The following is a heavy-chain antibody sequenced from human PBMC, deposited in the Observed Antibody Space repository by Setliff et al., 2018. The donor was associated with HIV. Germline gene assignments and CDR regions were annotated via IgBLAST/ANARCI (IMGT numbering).Heavy chain of an antibody. D-gene: IGHD6-6*01. Sequence: PSETLSLTCSVSGASITSHNWSWIRQAAGKGLEWIGRIYTRGNTNYNPSLRSRVTMSVDTSKSQISLKLSSVTAADTAVYYCAGEAWTSYRSSSGYYYYYMDVWGKGTTVTVSS. J-gene: IGHJ6*03. V-gene: IGHV4-4*07. CDR2: IYTRGNT. CDR1: GASITSHN. CDR3: AGEAWTSYRSSSGYYYYYMDV.